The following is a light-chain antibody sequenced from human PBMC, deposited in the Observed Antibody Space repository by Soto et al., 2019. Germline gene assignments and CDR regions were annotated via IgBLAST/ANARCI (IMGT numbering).Light chain of an antibody. J-gene: IGKJ5*01. CDR2: QAS. CDR1: QRIMNW. CDR3: QHYYRFPIT. V-gene: IGKV1-5*03. Sequence: DIQMTQSPSTLSASVGDSVTITCRASQRIMNWLSWYQQKPGKAPKLLIQQASTFHWGVPSRFSGSGSETDFTLTTSSLPTEDFGIDYCQHYYRFPITFGQGTRLEIK.